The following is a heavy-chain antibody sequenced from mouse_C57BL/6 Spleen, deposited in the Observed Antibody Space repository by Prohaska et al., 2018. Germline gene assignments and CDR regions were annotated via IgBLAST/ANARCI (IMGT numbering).Heavy chain of an antibody. CDR2: TYSGVP. D-gene: IGHD1-1*01. Sequence: TYSGVPTYADDFKGRFAFSLETSASTAYLQINNLKNEDTATYFCASRTTVVGPYYFVYWGQGTTLTVSS. V-gene: IGHV9-3*01. J-gene: IGHJ2*01. CDR3: ASRTTVVGPYYFVY.